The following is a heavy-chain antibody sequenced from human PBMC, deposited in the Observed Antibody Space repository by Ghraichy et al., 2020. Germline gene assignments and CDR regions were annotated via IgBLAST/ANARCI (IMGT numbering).Heavy chain of an antibody. Sequence: ASVKVSCKASGYTFTSYDINWVRQATGQGLEWMGWMNPNSGNTGYAQKFQGRVTMTRNTSISTAYMELSSLRSEDTAVYYCARGRFVATIRFVSKPLGYWGQGTLVTVSS. CDR3: ARGRFVATIRFVSKPLGY. CDR2: MNPNSGNT. D-gene: IGHD5-12*01. V-gene: IGHV1-8*01. CDR1: GYTFTSYD. J-gene: IGHJ4*02.